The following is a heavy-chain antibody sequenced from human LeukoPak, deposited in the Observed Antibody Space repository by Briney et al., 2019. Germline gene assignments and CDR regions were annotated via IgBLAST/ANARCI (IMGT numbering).Heavy chain of an antibody. Sequence: VASVKVSCKASGYSFTSYDINWVRQATGQGLEWMGWMNPNSGYTGYAQRFQGRITMTRNTSISTVHMELSSLRFEDTAIYYCARMTYDGSGPNPNWFDPWGQGTLVTVSS. D-gene: IGHD3-22*01. CDR2: MNPNSGYT. CDR1: GYSFTSYD. CDR3: ARMTYDGSGPNPNWFDP. V-gene: IGHV1-8*01. J-gene: IGHJ5*02.